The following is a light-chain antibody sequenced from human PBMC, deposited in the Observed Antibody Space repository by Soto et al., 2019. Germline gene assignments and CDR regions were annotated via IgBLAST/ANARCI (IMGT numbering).Light chain of an antibody. V-gene: IGKV3-20*01. J-gene: IGKJ1*01. CDR3: QQYGSSLTWT. Sequence: EIVLTQSPATLSLSPGERATLSCRASQSVSSYLAWYQQKPGQAPRLLIYGASSRATGIPDRFSGSGSGTDFTLIISRLEPEDFAVYYCQQYGSSLTWTFGQGTKVDIK. CDR1: QSVSSY. CDR2: GAS.